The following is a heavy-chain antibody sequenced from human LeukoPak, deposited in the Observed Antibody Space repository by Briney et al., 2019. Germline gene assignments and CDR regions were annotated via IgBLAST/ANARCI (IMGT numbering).Heavy chain of an antibody. CDR3: ALTRIAVAGVFDY. CDR2: IYYSGSA. CDR1: GGSISSYY. D-gene: IGHD6-19*01. Sequence: PSETLSLTCTVSGGSISSYYWSWLRQPPGKGLEWIGYIYYSGSANYNPSLKSRVTISVDTSKNQFSLKLSSVTAADTAVYYCALTRIAVAGVFDYWGQGTLVTVSS. V-gene: IGHV4-59*08. J-gene: IGHJ4*02.